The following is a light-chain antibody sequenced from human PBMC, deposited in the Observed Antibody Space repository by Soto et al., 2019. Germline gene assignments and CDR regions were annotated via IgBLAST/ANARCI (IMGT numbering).Light chain of an antibody. CDR1: SSDVGSSNL. CDR3: CSYAGGVAYVA. J-gene: IGLJ2*01. Sequence: QSVLTQPASVSGSPGQSITITCSGTSSDVGSSNLVSWYQQHPGKAPKLMIYEGTKRPSGVSDRFSGSKSGNTASLTISGLQAEDEADYYCCSYAGGVAYVAFGGGTKVTVL. V-gene: IGLV2-23*01. CDR2: EGT.